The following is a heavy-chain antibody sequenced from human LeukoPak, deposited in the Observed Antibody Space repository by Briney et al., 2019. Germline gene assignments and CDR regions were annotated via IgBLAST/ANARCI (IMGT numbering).Heavy chain of an antibody. CDR1: GFTFSSYA. V-gene: IGHV4-59*12. J-gene: IGHJ4*02. D-gene: IGHD1-26*01. CDR3: ARERGVGATDFDY. Sequence: PGGSLRLSCAASGFTFSSYAMSWVRQAPGKGLEWIGYIYYSGSTNYNPSLKSRVTISVDTSKNQFSLKLSSVTAADTAVYYCARERGVGATDFDYWGQGTLVTVSS. CDR2: IYYSGST.